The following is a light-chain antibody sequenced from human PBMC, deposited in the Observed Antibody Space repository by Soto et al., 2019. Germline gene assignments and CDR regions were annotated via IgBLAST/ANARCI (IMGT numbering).Light chain of an antibody. V-gene: IGLV2-8*01. Sequence: QSVLTQPPSASGSPGQSVTISCTGTNSDVGGYNFVSWYQQHPGKAPKLIISEVTKRPSGVPDRFSGSKSGNTASLTVSGLQAEDEADYYCTSSAARNTVIFGGGTKLTVL. CDR1: NSDVGGYNF. J-gene: IGLJ2*01. CDR2: EVT. CDR3: TSSAARNTVI.